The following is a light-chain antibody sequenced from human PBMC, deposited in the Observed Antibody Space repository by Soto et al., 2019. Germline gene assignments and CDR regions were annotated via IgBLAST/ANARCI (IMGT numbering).Light chain of an antibody. CDR2: GAS. J-gene: IGKJ1*01. V-gene: IGKV3-20*01. CDR1: QSVSSSY. Sequence: EIVLTQSPGTLSLSPGERATLSCRASQSVSSSYLAWYQQKPGQAPRLLIYGASSRATGIPDRFSGSGSGTDFTLTISRLEPEDFALYYCQQYGSSPVTFGQATKVEIK. CDR3: QQYGSSPVT.